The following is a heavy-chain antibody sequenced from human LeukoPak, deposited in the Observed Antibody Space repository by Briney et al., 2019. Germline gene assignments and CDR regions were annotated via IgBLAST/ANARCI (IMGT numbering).Heavy chain of an antibody. CDR3: ATTSGPPSAFDY. CDR2: ISGSGGST. CDR1: GFTFSSYA. V-gene: IGHV3-23*01. J-gene: IGHJ4*02. Sequence: QPGGSLRLSCAASGFTFSSYAMSWVRQAPGKGLEWVSAISGSGGSTFYADSVKGRFTISRDNSKNTLYLQMNSLRPEDTAVYYCATTSGPPSAFDYWGQGTLVTVSS.